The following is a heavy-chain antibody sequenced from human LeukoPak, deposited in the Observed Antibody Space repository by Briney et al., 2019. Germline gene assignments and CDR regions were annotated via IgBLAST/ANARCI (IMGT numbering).Heavy chain of an antibody. D-gene: IGHD6-19*01. Sequence: SETLSLTCAVYGLRSSSSFKGCYWSWIRQPPGKGLEWIGEIYHSGSTNYNPSLRNRVTISVDKSKNHFSLKLSSVTAADTAVYYCARVPVIPVADPFDYWGRGTLVTVSS. CDR1: GLRSSSSFKGCY. CDR3: ARVPVIPVADPFDY. V-gene: IGHV4-34*01. CDR2: IYHSGST. J-gene: IGHJ4*02.